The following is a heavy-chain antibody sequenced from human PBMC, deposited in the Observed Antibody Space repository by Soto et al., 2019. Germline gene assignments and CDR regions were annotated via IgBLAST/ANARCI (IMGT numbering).Heavy chain of an antibody. Sequence: QVQLQESGPGLVKPSQTLSLTCTVSGGSISSGGYYWSWIRQHPGKGLEWIGYIYYSGSTYYNPSLKSRVTISVDTSKNQFSLKLSSVTAADTAVSYCARANYSNYVSWYFDLWGRGTLVTVSS. J-gene: IGHJ2*01. CDR2: IYYSGST. CDR3: ARANYSNYVSWYFDL. D-gene: IGHD4-4*01. V-gene: IGHV4-31*03. CDR1: GGSISSGGYY.